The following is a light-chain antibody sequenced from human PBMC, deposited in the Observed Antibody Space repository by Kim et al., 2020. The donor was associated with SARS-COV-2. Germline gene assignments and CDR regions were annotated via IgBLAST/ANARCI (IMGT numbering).Light chain of an antibody. Sequence: QSVLTQPPSVSGAPGQRVTIPCTGSASNLGAGYDVYWYQVAPGTAPKLLIYCDNNRPSGVSDRFSGSKTGTSASLAITGLQAEDEAEYYCQSYDSGLNWVFGGGTQLTVL. CDR3: QSYDSGLNWV. V-gene: IGLV1-40*01. J-gene: IGLJ3*02. CDR1: ASNLGAGYD. CDR2: CDN.